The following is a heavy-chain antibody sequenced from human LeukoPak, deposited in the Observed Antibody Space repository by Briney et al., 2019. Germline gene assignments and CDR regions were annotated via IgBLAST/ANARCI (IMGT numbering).Heavy chain of an antibody. CDR3: ARLNTQFGHYGMDV. Sequence: SETLSLTCTVSGGSISSYYWSWIRQPPGKGLEWIGYIYYSGSTNYNPSLKSRVTISVDTSKNQFSLKLSSVTAADTAVYYCARLNTQFGHYGMDVWGQGTTVTVSS. CDR1: GGSISSYY. CDR2: IYYSGST. V-gene: IGHV4-59*08. D-gene: IGHD3-10*01. J-gene: IGHJ6*02.